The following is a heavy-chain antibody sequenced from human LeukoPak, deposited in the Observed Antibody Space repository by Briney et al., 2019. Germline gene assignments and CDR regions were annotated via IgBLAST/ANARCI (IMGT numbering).Heavy chain of an antibody. CDR2: IYYSGST. CDR1: GGSISSYY. V-gene: IGHV4-59*01. CDR3: ARSGGTTGRWFDP. D-gene: IGHD1-7*01. J-gene: IGHJ5*02. Sequence: SETLSLTCTVSGGSISSYYWSWIRQPPGKGLEWIGYIYYSGSTNYNPSLKSRVTISVDTSKNQFSLKLSSVTAADTAVYYCARSGGTTGRWFDPWGQGTLVTVSS.